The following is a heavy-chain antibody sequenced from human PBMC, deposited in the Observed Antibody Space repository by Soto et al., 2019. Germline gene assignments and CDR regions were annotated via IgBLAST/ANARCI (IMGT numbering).Heavy chain of an antibody. V-gene: IGHV1-69*13. CDR2: IIPIFGTA. CDR1: GGTFSSYA. J-gene: IGHJ6*02. CDR3: ARGRGAYSSHPGYYYYGMDV. D-gene: IGHD6-13*01. Sequence: AVKVSSKASGGTFSSYAISWVRQAPGQGLEWMGGIIPIFGTANYAQKFQGRVTITADESTSTAYMELSSLRSEDTAVYYCARGRGAYSSHPGYYYYGMDVWGQGTTVTVSS.